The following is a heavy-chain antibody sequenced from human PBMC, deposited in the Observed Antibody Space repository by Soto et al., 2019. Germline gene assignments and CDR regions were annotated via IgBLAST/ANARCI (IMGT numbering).Heavy chain of an antibody. CDR1: GGSISSGDYY. J-gene: IGHJ6*02. V-gene: IGHV4-30-4*01. D-gene: IGHD2-2*01. Sequence: SETLSLTCTVSGGSISSGDYYWSWIRQPPGKGLEWIGYIYYSGSTYYNPSLKSRVTISVDTSKNQFSLKLSSVTAADTAVYYCAREAHGLYCSSTSCYESPYYYGMDVWGQGTTVTVSS. CDR3: AREAHGLYCSSTSCYESPYYYGMDV. CDR2: IYYSGST.